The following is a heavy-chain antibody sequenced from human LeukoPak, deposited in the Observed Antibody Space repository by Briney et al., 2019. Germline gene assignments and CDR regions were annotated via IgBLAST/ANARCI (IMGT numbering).Heavy chain of an antibody. CDR1: GFTVSTNY. CDR2: LYSDGST. J-gene: IGHJ4*02. V-gene: IGHV3-53*01. CDR3: VLEKDDSPDY. Sequence: GGSLRHSCPASGFTVSTNYMSWVRQTPGKGLEWVSVLYSDGSTYYADSVKGRFTISRDNSKNTLYLQMNSLRAEDTAVYYCVLEKDDSPDYWGQGTLVTVSS. D-gene: IGHD3-22*01.